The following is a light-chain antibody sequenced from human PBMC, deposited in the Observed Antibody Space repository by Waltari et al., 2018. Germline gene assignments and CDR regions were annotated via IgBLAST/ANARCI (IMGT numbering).Light chain of an antibody. CDR1: KLADRY. Sequence: SYEVTPPPSMSVSPGQTASITCSGDKLADRYVYWYQKKSGQSPVLVMYRDKMRPSGIPERFFGSNSGNTATLTISGTQPMDEADYYCQAWDSGTVVFGGGTKLTVL. J-gene: IGLJ2*01. V-gene: IGLV3-1*01. CDR2: RDK. CDR3: QAWDSGTVV.